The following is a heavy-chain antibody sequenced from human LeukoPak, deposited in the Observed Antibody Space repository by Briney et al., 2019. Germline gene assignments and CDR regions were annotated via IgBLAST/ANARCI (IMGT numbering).Heavy chain of an antibody. CDR3: ARDDSGSDLNSFDY. V-gene: IGHV1-2*02. CDR1: GYTFTGYH. CDR2: INSNTGGT. Sequence: ASLKVSCKASGYTFTGYHMHWVRQAPGQGLEWMGCINSNTGGTRYAQNFQGRVTMSRDTSVSTVYMELSRLRSDDTAVYYCARDDSGSDLNSFDYWGQGTLVTVSS. D-gene: IGHD1-26*01. J-gene: IGHJ4*02.